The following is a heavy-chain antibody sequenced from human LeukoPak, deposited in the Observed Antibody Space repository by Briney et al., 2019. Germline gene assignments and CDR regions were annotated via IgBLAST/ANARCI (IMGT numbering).Heavy chain of an antibody. CDR3: ARDRGSSTMIRGVNHY. Sequence: GGSLRLSCAASGFTFSTYAMNWVRQAPGRGLEWVSHISSGSGTIYYADSVRGRFTISRDNAKNSLFLQMNSLRAEDTAVYYCARDRGSSTMIRGVNHYWGQGTLVTVSS. J-gene: IGHJ4*02. V-gene: IGHV3-48*04. CDR1: GFTFSTYA. CDR2: ISSGSGTI. D-gene: IGHD3-10*01.